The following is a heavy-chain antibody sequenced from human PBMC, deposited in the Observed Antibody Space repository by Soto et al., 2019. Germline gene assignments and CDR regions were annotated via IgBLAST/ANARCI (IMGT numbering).Heavy chain of an antibody. CDR1: GGSISSNSHY. V-gene: IGHV4-39*01. CDR2: IYYSGNT. D-gene: IGHD3-22*01. Sequence: QLQLQESGPGLVKPSETLSLTCTVSGGSISSNSHYWGWIRQPPGKGLEWIGSIYYSGNTYYNSSLKVRVTISVDTPHNQFSLKLSSVTAADTAVYFCARHYSDSSVCPPGDYWGQGTLVTVSS. CDR3: ARHYSDSSVCPPGDY. J-gene: IGHJ4*02.